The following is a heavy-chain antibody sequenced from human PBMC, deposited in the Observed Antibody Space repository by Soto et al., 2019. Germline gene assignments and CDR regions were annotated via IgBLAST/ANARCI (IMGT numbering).Heavy chain of an antibody. CDR3: ARGAGWFGELLPRLDY. CDR1: GFTFSSYG. V-gene: IGHV3-33*01. J-gene: IGHJ4*02. Sequence: QVQLVESGGGVVQPGRSLRLSCAASGFTFSSYGMHWVRQAPGKGLEWVAVIWYDGSNKYYADSVKGRFTISRDNSKNTRYLQMNSLRAEDTAVYYCARGAGWFGELLPRLDYWGQGTLVTVS. CDR2: IWYDGSNK. D-gene: IGHD3-10*01.